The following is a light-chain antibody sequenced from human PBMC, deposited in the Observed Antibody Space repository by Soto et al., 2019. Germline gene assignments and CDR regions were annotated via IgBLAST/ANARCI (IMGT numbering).Light chain of an antibody. CDR2: GAS. Sequence: EIVMTQSPATLSVSPGERATLSCRASQSISRNLAWYQQKPGQAPRLLIYGASTRATGIPARFSGSGSATEFTLTISSLQSEDFEVYYCQQYYAWPLTFGGGTKVDIK. CDR3: QQYYAWPLT. V-gene: IGKV3-15*01. CDR1: QSISRN. J-gene: IGKJ4*01.